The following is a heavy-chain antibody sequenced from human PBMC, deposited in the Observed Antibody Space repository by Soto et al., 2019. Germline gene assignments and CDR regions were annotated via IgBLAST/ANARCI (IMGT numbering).Heavy chain of an antibody. CDR3: AKESLSGSYYDSSGYYWPHGGYYYYGMDV. CDR1: GFAFKDAW. J-gene: IGHJ6*02. CDR2: INSSGGRR. V-gene: IGHV3-23*01. Sequence: GGSLRLSCAVSGFAFKDAWMSWVRQAPGKGLEWVSPINSSGGRRYYADSVKGRVTTARDNSKTTLYLQMNSLRAEDTAVYYCAKESLSGSYYDSSGYYWPHGGYYYYGMDVWGQGTTVTVSS. D-gene: IGHD3-22*01.